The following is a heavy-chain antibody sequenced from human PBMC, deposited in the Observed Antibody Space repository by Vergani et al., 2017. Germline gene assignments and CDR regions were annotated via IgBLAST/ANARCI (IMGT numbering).Heavy chain of an antibody. CDR1: GYTFTSYY. J-gene: IGHJ4*02. Sequence: QVQLVQSGAEVKKHGASVKVSCKASGYTFTSYYMHWVRQAPGQGLEWMGIINPSGGSTSYAQKFQGRVTMTRDTSTSTVYMELSSLRSEDTAVYYCATADWGPGGVIDPYYFDYWGQGTLVTVSS. D-gene: IGHD3-16*02. CDR3: ATADWGPGGVIDPYYFDY. CDR2: INPSGGST. V-gene: IGHV1-46*03.